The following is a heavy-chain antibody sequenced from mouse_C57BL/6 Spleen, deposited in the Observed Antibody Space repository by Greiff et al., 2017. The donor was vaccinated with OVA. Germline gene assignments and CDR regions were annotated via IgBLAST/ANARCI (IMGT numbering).Heavy chain of an antibody. CDR3: ARLHYGSSYGYFDY. CDR1: GYTFTSYW. V-gene: IGHV1-55*01. J-gene: IGHJ2*01. Sequence: VQLQQPGAELVKPGASVKMSCKASGYTFTSYWITWVKQRPGQGLEWIGDIYPGSGSTNYNEKFKSKATLTVDKSSSTAYMQLSSLTSEDSAVYDCARLHYGSSYGYFDYWGQGTTLTVSS. CDR2: IYPGSGST. D-gene: IGHD1-1*01.